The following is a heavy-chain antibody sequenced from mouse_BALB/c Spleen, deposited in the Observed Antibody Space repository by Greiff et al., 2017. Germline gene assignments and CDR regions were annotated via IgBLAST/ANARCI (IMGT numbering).Heavy chain of an antibody. CDR1: DYTFTAYW. CDR2: VYPRNNDA. V-gene: IGHV1-5*01. J-gene: IGHJ3*01. D-gene: IGHD1-1*01. Sequence: VQLQQSGTVLTRPGASVKMSCKASDYTFTAYWLHWVRQRPGQGLEWIGAVYPRNNDANYNQNFKGQAKLTAVTSTSTAYMELSSLTDEDSAVYFCTREGYYVFAYWGQGTLVTVSA. CDR3: TREGYYVFAY.